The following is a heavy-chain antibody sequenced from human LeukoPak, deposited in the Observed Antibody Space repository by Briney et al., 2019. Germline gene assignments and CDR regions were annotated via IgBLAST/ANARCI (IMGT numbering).Heavy chain of an antibody. CDR1: GFTFSSYS. V-gene: IGHV3-21*01. CDR2: IDTSTTYM. CDR3: AREAGTGERWYFDL. Sequence: PGRSLRLSCAASGFTFSSYSMNWVRQAPGKGLEWVSSIDTSTTYMTYADSVKGRFTISRDNARNSLYLQMNSLRAEDTAVYYCAREAGTGERWYFDLWGRGTLVTVSS. J-gene: IGHJ2*01. D-gene: IGHD7-27*01.